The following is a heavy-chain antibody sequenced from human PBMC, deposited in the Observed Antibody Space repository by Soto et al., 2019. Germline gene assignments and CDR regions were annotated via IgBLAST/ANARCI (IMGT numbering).Heavy chain of an antibody. J-gene: IGHJ4*02. CDR3: AKGPRGNSGNVGVIDY. D-gene: IGHD6-25*01. CDR1: GFTCSSYG. CDR2: TSYDGNSK. Sequence: QVQLVESGGGVVQPGRSLRLSCAASGFTCSSYGMHWVRQAPGKGLEWVAVTSYDGNSKYYADSVEGRFTISRDNSKNTLYLQMDSLGAEDTAVDYSAKGPRGNSGNVGVIDYWGQGTLVTVSS. V-gene: IGHV3-30*18.